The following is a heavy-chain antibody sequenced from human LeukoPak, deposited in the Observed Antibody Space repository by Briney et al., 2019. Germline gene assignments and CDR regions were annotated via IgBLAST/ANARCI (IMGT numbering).Heavy chain of an antibody. CDR2: ITSSGTYT. V-gene: IGHV3-21*01. CDR3: ARVGDIVVVPAEAWFDP. Sequence: GGSLRLSCADSGFTFSNYNMNWVRQAPGKAMEWVSSITSSGTYTFYADSVKGRFTISRDNAKNSLYLQMDSLGPEDTAVYYCARVGDIVVVPAEAWFDPWGQGTLVTVSS. CDR1: GFTFSNYN. D-gene: IGHD2-2*01. J-gene: IGHJ5*02.